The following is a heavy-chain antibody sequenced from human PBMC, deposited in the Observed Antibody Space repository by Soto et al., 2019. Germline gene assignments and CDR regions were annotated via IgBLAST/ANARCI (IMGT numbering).Heavy chain of an antibody. Sequence: QVQLQPSGAGLLKPSETLSLTCAGYGESFSGHIWTWIRQTPGKGLQWIGQINHSGSASYSPSLKSRVPISVPTSDSRFSLELSSVTAANPAVYYCARCLSTGSHYSGGLYYFDSWGQGTQVTVS. J-gene: IGHJ4*02. CDR3: ARCLSTGSHYSGGLYYFDS. V-gene: IGHV4-34*01. CDR2: INHSGSA. CDR1: GESFSGHI. D-gene: IGHD1-26*01.